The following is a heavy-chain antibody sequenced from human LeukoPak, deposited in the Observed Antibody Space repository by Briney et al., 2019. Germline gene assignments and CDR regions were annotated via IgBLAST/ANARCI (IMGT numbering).Heavy chain of an antibody. CDR2: ISSSSSYI. V-gene: IGHV3-21*01. Sequence: GGSLRLSCAASGFTFSSYSMNWVRQAPGKWLEWVSSISSSSSYIYYADSVKGRFTISRDNAKNSLYLQMNSLRAEDTAVYYCARDHEGYRYAPFDPWGQGTLVTVSS. CDR3: ARDHEGYRYAPFDP. CDR1: GFTFSSYS. D-gene: IGHD5-18*01. J-gene: IGHJ5*02.